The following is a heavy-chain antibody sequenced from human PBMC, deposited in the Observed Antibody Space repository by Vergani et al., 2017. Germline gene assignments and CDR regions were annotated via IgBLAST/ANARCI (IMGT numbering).Heavy chain of an antibody. CDR3: AKDLGTSSGGGWFDP. CDR2: ISWNSNSI. D-gene: IGHD6-6*01. J-gene: IGHJ5*02. CDR1: GFTSAGYA. Sequence: EVQLEESGGGLVLPGRSLRLSCVASGFTSAGYAMHWVRQAPGKGLEWVSGISWNSNSIGYADTVKGRFTISRDNSRNPLYLQRNRLRAEDTALYYCAKDLGTSSGGGWFDPWGQGTLVTVSS. V-gene: IGHV3-9*02.